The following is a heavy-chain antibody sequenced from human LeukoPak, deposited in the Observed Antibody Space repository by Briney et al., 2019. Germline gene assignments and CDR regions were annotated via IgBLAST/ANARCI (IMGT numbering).Heavy chain of an antibody. Sequence: SQTLSLTCTVSGGSINSGDYYWSWIRQHPGKGLEWIGYIFYTGSTYYNPSLKSRVSISVDTSRSQFSLKLSSVTAADTAVYYCARLYDILTGYPYYFDYWGQRTLVTVSS. CDR2: IFYTGST. CDR1: GGSINSGDYY. D-gene: IGHD3-9*01. V-gene: IGHV4-31*03. J-gene: IGHJ4*02. CDR3: ARLYDILTGYPYYFDY.